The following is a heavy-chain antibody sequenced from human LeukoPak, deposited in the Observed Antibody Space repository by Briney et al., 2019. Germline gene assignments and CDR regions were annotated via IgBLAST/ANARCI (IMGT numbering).Heavy chain of an antibody. CDR2: IYYSGST. Sequence: PSETLSLTCTVSGGSISSYYWSWIRQPPGKGLEWIGYIYYSGSTNYNPSLKSRVTISVDTSKNQFSLKLSSVTAADTAVYYCARRYRTYYYDEATAFDIWGQGTMVTVSS. V-gene: IGHV4-59*08. J-gene: IGHJ3*02. D-gene: IGHD3-22*01. CDR3: ARRYRTYYYDEATAFDI. CDR1: GGSISSYY.